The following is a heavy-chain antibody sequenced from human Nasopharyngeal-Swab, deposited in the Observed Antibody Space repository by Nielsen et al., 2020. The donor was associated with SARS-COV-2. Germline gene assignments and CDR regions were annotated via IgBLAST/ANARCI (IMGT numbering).Heavy chain of an antibody. D-gene: IGHD6-13*01. J-gene: IGHJ5*02. CDR3: AGLLRQQPHHQFDP. V-gene: IGHV4-59*01. CDR2: IYYSGST. Sequence: WIRQPPGKGLEWIGYIYYSGSTNYNPSLKSRVTISVDTSKNQFNLKLSSVTAADTAGYYCAGLLRQQPHHQFDPWGQGTLVTVSS.